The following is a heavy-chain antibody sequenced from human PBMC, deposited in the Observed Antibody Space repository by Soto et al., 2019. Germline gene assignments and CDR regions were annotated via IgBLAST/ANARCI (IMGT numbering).Heavy chain of an antibody. D-gene: IGHD2-15*01. CDR3: ARALRYCSGGSCYSNYYDSSGASDAFDI. J-gene: IGHJ3*02. Sequence: VASVKVSCKSSGYTFTGYYMHWVRQAPGQGLECMGWINPNSGGTNYAQKFQGWVTMTRDTSISTAYMELSRLRSDDTAVYYCARALRYCSGGSCYSNYYDSSGASDAFDIWGQGTTVTVSS. CDR2: INPNSGGT. V-gene: IGHV1-2*04. CDR1: GYTFTGYY.